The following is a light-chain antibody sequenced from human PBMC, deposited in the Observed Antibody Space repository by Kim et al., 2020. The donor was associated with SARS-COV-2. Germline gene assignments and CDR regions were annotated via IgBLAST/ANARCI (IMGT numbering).Light chain of an antibody. V-gene: IGKV3-20*01. Sequence: EIVVTQSPGTLSLSPGERATLSCRASQSVNSNYLAWYQQKVGQAPRLLIYGASNRATGIPDRFSGRGSGTDFTLTISRLEPEDFAVYYCQQYGSAPDTFGQGTRLEI. CDR2: GAS. CDR1: QSVNSNY. CDR3: QQYGSAPDT. J-gene: IGKJ2*01.